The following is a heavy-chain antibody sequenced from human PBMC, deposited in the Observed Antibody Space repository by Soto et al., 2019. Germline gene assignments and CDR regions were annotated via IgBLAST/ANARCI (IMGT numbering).Heavy chain of an antibody. D-gene: IGHD3-22*01. Sequence: PGESLKISCRVSGYSFTTYWIGWVRQMPGKGLEWMGIIYPGDSDTRYSPSFQGQVTISADKSISTAYLQWSSLKASDTAMYYCARQYLYTSGYPYYFDHWGQGTLVTVSS. CDR1: GYSFTTYW. J-gene: IGHJ4*02. V-gene: IGHV5-51*01. CDR2: IYPGDSDT. CDR3: ARQYLYTSGYPYYFDH.